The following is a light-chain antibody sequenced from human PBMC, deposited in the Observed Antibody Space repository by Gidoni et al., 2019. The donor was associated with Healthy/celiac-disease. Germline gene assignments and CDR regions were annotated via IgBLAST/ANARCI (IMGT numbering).Light chain of an antibody. CDR3: AAWDDSLNGV. Sequence: QSVLTQPPSASGTPGQRVTISWSRSSTNIGSNTVSWYQQLPGTAPKLLIYSNNQRPSGVPARFSGSKSGTSASLTIGGLQSEDEADYYCAAWDDSLNGVFGGGTKLTVL. J-gene: IGLJ3*02. CDR1: STNIGSNT. V-gene: IGLV1-44*01. CDR2: SNN.